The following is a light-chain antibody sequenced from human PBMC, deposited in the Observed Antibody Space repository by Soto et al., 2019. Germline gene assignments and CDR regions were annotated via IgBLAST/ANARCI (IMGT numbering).Light chain of an antibody. CDR3: SSYTSSTTQV. CDR2: EVG. CDR1: SSDVGAYHY. Sequence: QSVLTQPASVSGSPGQSITISCAGTSSDVGAYHYVSWYQQHPGKAPKLVIYEVGDRPSGVSNRFSGSKSGNTASLTISGLQAEDEADYYCSSYTSSTTQVFGGGTKLTVL. J-gene: IGLJ3*02. V-gene: IGLV2-14*01.